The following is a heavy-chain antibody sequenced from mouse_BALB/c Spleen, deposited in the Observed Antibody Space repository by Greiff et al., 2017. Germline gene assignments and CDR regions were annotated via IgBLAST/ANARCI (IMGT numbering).Heavy chain of an antibody. V-gene: IGHV1-9*01. J-gene: IGHJ3*01. CDR1: GYTFSSYW. Sequence: VQLQQSGAELMKPGASVKISCKATGYTFSSYWIEWVKQRPGHGLEWIGEILPGSGSTNYNEKFKGKATFTADTSSNTAYMQLSSLTSEDSAVYYCARWGGYGYEWAWFAYWGQGTLVTVSA. CDR3: ARWGGYGYEWAWFAY. CDR2: ILPGSGST. D-gene: IGHD2-2*01.